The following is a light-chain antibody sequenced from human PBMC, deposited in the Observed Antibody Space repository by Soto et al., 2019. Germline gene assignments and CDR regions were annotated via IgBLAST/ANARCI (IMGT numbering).Light chain of an antibody. Sequence: QSVLTQPPSVSGAPGQSVTISCTGSSSNIGAGYDVHWYQQFPGAAPKLLIYGNSNRPSGVPDRFSGSKSGTSASLVISGLLAEDEADYYCQSYDGSLYVFVSGTKLTVL. CDR1: SSNIGAGYD. J-gene: IGLJ1*01. CDR3: QSYDGSLYV. CDR2: GNS. V-gene: IGLV1-40*01.